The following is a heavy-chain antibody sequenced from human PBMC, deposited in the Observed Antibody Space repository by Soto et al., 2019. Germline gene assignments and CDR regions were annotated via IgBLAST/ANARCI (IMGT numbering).Heavy chain of an antibody. CDR2: IYPGDSDT. CDR3: ARSTYFDGLWGPLHDAFDI. D-gene: IGHD3-9*01. V-gene: IGHV5-51*01. CDR1: GYSFTSYW. Sequence: GESLKISCQGSGYSFTSYWIGWVRQMPGKGLAWMGIIYPGDSDTRYSPSFQGQVTISADKSISTADLQWSSLKASDTAMYYCARSTYFDGLWGPLHDAFDIWGQGTMVTVSS. J-gene: IGHJ3*02.